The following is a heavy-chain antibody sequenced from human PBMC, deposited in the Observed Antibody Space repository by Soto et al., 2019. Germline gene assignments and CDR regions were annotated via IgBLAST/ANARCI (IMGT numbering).Heavy chain of an antibody. CDR3: ARSHHGYCSGGSCAPGGYYYGMDV. J-gene: IGHJ6*02. CDR1: GGSISSGDYY. D-gene: IGHD2-15*01. CDR2: IYYSGST. Sequence: SETLSLTCTVSGGSISSGDYYWSWIRQPPGKGLEWIGYIYYSGSTYYNPSLKSRVTISVDTSKNQFSLKLSSVTAADTAVYYCARSHHGYCSGGSCAPGGYYYGMDVWGQGTTVTVS. V-gene: IGHV4-30-4*01.